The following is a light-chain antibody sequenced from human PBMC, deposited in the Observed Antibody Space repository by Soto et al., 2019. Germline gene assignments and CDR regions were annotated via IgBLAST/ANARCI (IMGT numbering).Light chain of an antibody. V-gene: IGLV2-8*01. CDR1: SSDIGGYNS. CDR2: EVI. CDR3: SSYAGSNNLHVL. Sequence: QSALTQPPSASGSPGQSVTISCTGTSSDIGGYNSVSWYQQHPGKAPRLIIYEVIKRPSGVPDRFSGSKSGNTASLTVSGLQAEDEADYYCSSYAGSNNLHVLFGGGTKLTVL. J-gene: IGLJ2*01.